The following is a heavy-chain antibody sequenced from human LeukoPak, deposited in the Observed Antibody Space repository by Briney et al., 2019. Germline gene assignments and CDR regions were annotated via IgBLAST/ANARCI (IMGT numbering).Heavy chain of an antibody. J-gene: IGHJ4*02. Sequence: SETLSLTCAVYGGSLSGYYWSWIRQPPGKGLEWIGEINHSGSTNYNPSLKSRVTISVDTSKNQFSLKLSSVTAADTAVYYCARGGVVVPAAIPSVGGYDKTPFDYWGQGTLVTVSS. CDR3: ARGGVVVPAAIPSVGGYDKTPFDY. CDR2: INHSGST. D-gene: IGHD2-2*01. V-gene: IGHV4-34*01. CDR1: GGSLSGYY.